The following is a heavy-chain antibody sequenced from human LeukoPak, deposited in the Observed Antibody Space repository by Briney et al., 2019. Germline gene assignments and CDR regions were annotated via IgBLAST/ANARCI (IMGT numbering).Heavy chain of an antibody. J-gene: IGHJ4*02. CDR3: ASLNYDFWSVDY. CDR1: GGSFSGYY. Sequence: PSETLSLTCAVYGGSFSGYYWSWIRQPPGKGLEWIGEINHSGSTNYNPSLKSRVTISVDTSKNQFSLKLSSVTAADTAVYYCASLNYDFWSVDYWGQGTLVTVSS. CDR2: INHSGST. D-gene: IGHD3-3*01. V-gene: IGHV4-34*01.